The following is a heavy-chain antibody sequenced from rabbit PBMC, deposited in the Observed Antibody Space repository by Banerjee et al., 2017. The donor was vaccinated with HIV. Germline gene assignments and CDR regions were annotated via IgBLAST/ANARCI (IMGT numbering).Heavy chain of an antibody. CDR3: ARGHAGSSYYTPYYFNL. J-gene: IGHJ4*01. V-gene: IGHV1S40*01. CDR2: IVTGGGGST. CDR1: GFDFSRYY. Sequence: QSLEETGGGLVQPGGSLTLSCKASGFDFSRYYLSWVRQAPGKGLEWIGCIVTGGGGSTAYASWAKGRFTISKTSSTTVTLQMTSLTAADTATYFCARGHAGSSYYTPYYFNLWGQGTLVTVS. D-gene: IGHD8-1*01.